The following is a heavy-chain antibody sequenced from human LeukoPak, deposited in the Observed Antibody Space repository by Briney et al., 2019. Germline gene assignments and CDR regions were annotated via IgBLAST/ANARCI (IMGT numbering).Heavy chain of an antibody. CDR1: GGSINSFF. J-gene: IGHJ6*02. CDR3: ARGGSRQNFYYYGLDV. Sequence: PSETLSLTCTVSGGSINSFFWNWIRQPPGKGLEWIGYISFSGITNYNPSLQSRVSMYVDTSKNEFSLRLSSVTAADTAVYYCARGGSRQNFYYYGLDVWGQGTTVTVSS. D-gene: IGHD6-25*01. V-gene: IGHV4-59*01. CDR2: ISFSGIT.